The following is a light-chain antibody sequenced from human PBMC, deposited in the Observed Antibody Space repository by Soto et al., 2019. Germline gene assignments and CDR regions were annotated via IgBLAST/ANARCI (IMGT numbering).Light chain of an antibody. J-gene: IGLJ2*01. CDR3: QVWDSNSDHAGV. CDR2: DDT. V-gene: IGLV3-21*02. Sequence: SYELTQPPSVSVAPGQTASITCGAANIGSKSVHWYQQKPGQAPVLVVYDDTDRPSGIPERFSGSNSGNTATLTIRRVEAGDEADYYCQVWDSNSDHAGVFGGGTQLTVL. CDR1: NIGSKS.